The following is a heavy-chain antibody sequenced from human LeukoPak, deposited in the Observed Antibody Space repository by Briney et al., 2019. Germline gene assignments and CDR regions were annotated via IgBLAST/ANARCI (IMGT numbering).Heavy chain of an antibody. J-gene: IGHJ4*02. Sequence: NPSETLSLTCAVYGGSFSGYYWSWIRQPPGKGLEWIGEINHSGSTNYNPSLKSRVTISVDTSKSQFSLKLSSVTAADTAVYYCARRSRGAKTMFDYWGQGTLVTVSS. CDR3: ARRSRGAKTMFDY. CDR1: GGSFSGYY. V-gene: IGHV4-34*01. CDR2: INHSGST. D-gene: IGHD4/OR15-4a*01.